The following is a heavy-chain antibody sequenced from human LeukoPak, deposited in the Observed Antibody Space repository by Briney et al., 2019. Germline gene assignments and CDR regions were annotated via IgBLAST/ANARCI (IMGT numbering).Heavy chain of an antibody. J-gene: IGHJ5*02. D-gene: IGHD2-2*01. CDR3: ASEVVPADNWFDP. CDR1: GFTFRDYY. Sequence: GGSLRLSCAASGFTFRDYYMHWVRQAPGKGLEWISYISNNGDTIYYADSVKGRFTISRDNAKNSLYLQMNSLRAEDTAVYYCASEVVPADNWFDPWGQGTLVTVSS. CDR2: ISNNGDTI. V-gene: IGHV3-11*04.